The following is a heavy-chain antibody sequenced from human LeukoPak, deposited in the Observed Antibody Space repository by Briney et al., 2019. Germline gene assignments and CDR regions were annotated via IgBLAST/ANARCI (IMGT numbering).Heavy chain of an antibody. D-gene: IGHD1-26*01. CDR2: ISDSGGST. J-gene: IGHJ4*02. CDR3: AKRGAEVGATVAPGDY. Sequence: GGSLRLSCAASRFTFTSYAMSWVRQAPGEGLEWVSAISDSGGSTYYADSVKGRFTISRDSSKNTLYLQMNSLRAEDTAVYYCAKRGAEVGATVAPGDYWGQGTLVTVSS. CDR1: RFTFTSYA. V-gene: IGHV3-23*01.